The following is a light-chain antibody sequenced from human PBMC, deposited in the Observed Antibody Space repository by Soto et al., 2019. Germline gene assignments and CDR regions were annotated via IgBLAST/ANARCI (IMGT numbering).Light chain of an antibody. CDR3: VQRRYWPPWT. CDR1: QSVSSY. Sequence: EIVLTQSPATLSLSPGERATLSCRASQSVSSYLAWYQQKPGQTPRLLIYDASNRATGIPARFSVSGSGTEFTLDLCSLVPEDFAVYYCVQRRYWPPWTFGQGTNVEIK. J-gene: IGKJ1*01. V-gene: IGKV3-11*01. CDR2: DAS.